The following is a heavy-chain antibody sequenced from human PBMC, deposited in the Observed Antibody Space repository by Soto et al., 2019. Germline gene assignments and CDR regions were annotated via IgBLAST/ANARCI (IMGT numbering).Heavy chain of an antibody. V-gene: IGHV3-23*01. J-gene: IGHJ4*02. CDR1: GFTFSSYA. D-gene: IGHD2-2*01. Sequence: GSLRLSCAASGFTFSSYAMSWVRQAPGKGLEWVSAISGSGGSTYYADSVKGRFTISRDNSKNTLYLQMNSLRAEDTAVYYCAKDSSVVVVPAAMWGAFDYWGQGTLVTVSS. CDR3: AKDSSVVVVPAAMWGAFDY. CDR2: ISGSGGST.